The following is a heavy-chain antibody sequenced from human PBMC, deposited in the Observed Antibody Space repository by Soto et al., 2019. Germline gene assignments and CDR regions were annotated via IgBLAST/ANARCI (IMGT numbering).Heavy chain of an antibody. Sequence: EVQLVESGGGLVKPGGSLRLSCAASGFTFSDAWMSWVRQAPGKGLEWVGLIKKKTDGGTIDYAAPVKGRFTISRDDSKNTVYLQMSSLKTEDTAVYYCRTQWLDWGQGTLVTVSS. CDR1: GFTFSDAW. D-gene: IGHD6-19*01. CDR3: RTQWLD. J-gene: IGHJ4*02. V-gene: IGHV3-15*01. CDR2: IKKKTDGGTI.